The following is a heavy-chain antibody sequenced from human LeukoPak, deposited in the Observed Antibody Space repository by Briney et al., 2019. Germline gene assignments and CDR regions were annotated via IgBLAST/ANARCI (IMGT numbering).Heavy chain of an antibody. CDR2: ISGSGGST. CDR3: AKRSEELWFGDLPHFDY. D-gene: IGHD3-10*01. J-gene: IGHJ4*02. Sequence: GGSLRLSCAASGFTFSSYAMSWVRQAPGKGLEWVSAISGSGGSTYYADSVKGRFTISRDNSKNTLYLQMNSLRAEDTAVYYCAKRSEELWFGDLPHFDYWGQGTLVTVSS. CDR1: GFTFSSYA. V-gene: IGHV3-23*01.